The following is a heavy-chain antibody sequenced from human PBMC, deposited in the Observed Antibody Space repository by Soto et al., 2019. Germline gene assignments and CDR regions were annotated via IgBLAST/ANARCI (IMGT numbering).Heavy chain of an antibody. Sequence: QVQLVQSGAEVKKPGSSVKVSCKASGGTFGSSAISWVRQAPGQGLEWMGGIIPIFGTANYAQKFKGRVTITADESTSTAYIELSSLRSEDTAVYYCAMPSGYDSTLFDYWGQGTLVTFSS. J-gene: IGHJ4*02. D-gene: IGHD5-12*01. CDR3: AMPSGYDSTLFDY. V-gene: IGHV1-69*01. CDR2: IIPIFGTA. CDR1: GGTFGSSA.